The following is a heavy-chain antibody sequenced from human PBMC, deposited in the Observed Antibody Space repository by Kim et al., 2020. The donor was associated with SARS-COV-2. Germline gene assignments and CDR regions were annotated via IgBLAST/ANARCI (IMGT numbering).Heavy chain of an antibody. J-gene: IGHJ4*02. Sequence: SETLSLTCTVSGGSISSSSYYWGWIRQPPGKGLEWIGSIYYSGSTYYNPSLKSRVTISVDTSKNQFSLKLSSVTAADTAVYYCARVQGIMVYDSFFDYWGQGTLVTVSS. CDR1: GGSISSSSYY. D-gene: IGHD2-8*01. CDR2: IYYSGST. V-gene: IGHV4-39*07. CDR3: ARVQGIMVYDSFFDY.